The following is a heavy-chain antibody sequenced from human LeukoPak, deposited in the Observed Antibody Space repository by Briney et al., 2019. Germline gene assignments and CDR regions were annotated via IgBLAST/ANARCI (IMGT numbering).Heavy chain of an antibody. CDR3: ARTYYYDTTDTSLWFDP. V-gene: IGHV1-69*05. D-gene: IGHD3-22*01. CDR2: IIPIFGTA. CDR1: GGTFNA. Sequence: ASVKVSCKASGGTFNAISWVRQAPGQGLEWMGGIIPIFGTANYAQKFQGRVTITTDESTSTAYMEVSSLRSEDTAVYYCARTYYYDTTDTSLWFDPWGQGTLVPVSS. J-gene: IGHJ5*02.